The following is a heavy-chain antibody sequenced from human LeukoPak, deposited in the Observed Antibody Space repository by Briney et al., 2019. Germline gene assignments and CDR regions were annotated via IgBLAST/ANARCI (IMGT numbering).Heavy chain of an antibody. J-gene: IGHJ4*02. CDR3: ARAPQGASLFDY. CDR2: IWYDGSNK. CDR1: GFTLSSYG. Sequence: GGSLRLSCAASGFTLSSYGMHWVRQAPGKGLEWVAVIWYDGSNKYYADSVKGRFTISRDNSKNTLYLQMNSLRAEDTAVYYCARAPQGASLFDYWGQGTLVTVSS. V-gene: IGHV3-33*08.